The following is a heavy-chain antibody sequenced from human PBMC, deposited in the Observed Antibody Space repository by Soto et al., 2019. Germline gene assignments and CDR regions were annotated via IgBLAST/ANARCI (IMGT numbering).Heavy chain of an antibody. J-gene: IGHJ3*02. Sequence: GGSLRLSCAASGFTFSDYYMSWIRQAPGKGLEWVSYISSSGSTIYYADSVKGRFTISRDNAKNSLYLQMNSLRAEDTAVFYCARDLLGGQVMITFWGFSVIPHAFAISGRRTMVIVS. CDR1: GFTFSDYY. V-gene: IGHV3-11*01. CDR3: ARDLLGGQVMITFWGFSVIPHAFAI. CDR2: ISSSGSTI. D-gene: IGHD3-16*02.